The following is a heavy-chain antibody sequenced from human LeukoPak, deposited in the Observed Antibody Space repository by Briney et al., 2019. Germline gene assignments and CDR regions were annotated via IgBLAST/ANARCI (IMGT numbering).Heavy chain of an antibody. V-gene: IGHV3-23*01. CDR1: GFTFSRYA. CDR3: VKVGKEYSSSPFDY. D-gene: IGHD6-6*01. CDR2: ISASGEST. Sequence: GGSLRLSRAAPGFTFSRYATSWVRQAPGKGLEWVSGISASGESTYYADSVKGRFTISRDNSKNTLYLQMNSLRAEDTAVYYCVKVGKEYSSSPFDYWGQGTLVTVSA. J-gene: IGHJ4*02.